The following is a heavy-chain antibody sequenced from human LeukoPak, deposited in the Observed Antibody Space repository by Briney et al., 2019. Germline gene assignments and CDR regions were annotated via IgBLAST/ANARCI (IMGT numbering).Heavy chain of an antibody. CDR2: ISSSSSYI. J-gene: IGHJ5*02. V-gene: IGHV3-21*01. Sequence: GGSLRLSCAASGCTFSSYSMNWVRQAPGKGLDWVSSISSSSSYIYYADSVKGRFTISRDNAKNSLYLQMNSLRAEDTAVYYCARDQYYYDSSGYYPWGQGTLVTVSS. CDR3: ARDQYYYDSSGYYP. CDR1: GCTFSSYS. D-gene: IGHD3-22*01.